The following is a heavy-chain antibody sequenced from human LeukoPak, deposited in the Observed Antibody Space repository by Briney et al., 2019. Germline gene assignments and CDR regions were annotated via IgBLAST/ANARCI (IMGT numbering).Heavy chain of an antibody. V-gene: IGHV1-18*01. CDR3: ARALSDDFWSFYQDY. CDR2: ISAYNGDT. Sequence: ASVSVSCNSAAYTFTIYGISWGRLAPGQGLEWLGWISAYNGDTNFAQKIQGRVTMTTDTSTSTAYMELRSLRSDDTAVYYCARALSDDFWSFYQDYWGQGTLVTVSS. J-gene: IGHJ4*02. CDR1: AYTFTIYG. D-gene: IGHD3-3*01.